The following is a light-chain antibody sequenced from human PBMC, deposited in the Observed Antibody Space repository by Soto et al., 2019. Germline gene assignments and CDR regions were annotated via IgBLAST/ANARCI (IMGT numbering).Light chain of an antibody. CDR1: QTISSW. J-gene: IGKJ1*01. CDR3: QQYNSYWT. V-gene: IGKV1-5*03. CDR2: KAS. Sequence: DIQMTQSPSNLSGSVGDRVTITCRASQTISSWLAWYQQKPGKAPKLLIYKASTLKSGVPARFSGSGSGTEFTLTISSLQSEDFATYYRQQYNSYWTVGQGTKVDNK.